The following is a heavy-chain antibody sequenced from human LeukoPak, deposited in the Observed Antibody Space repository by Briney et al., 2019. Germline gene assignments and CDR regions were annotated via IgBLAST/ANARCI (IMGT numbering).Heavy chain of an antibody. Sequence: GGSLRLSCAASGFTFDDYGMSWVRQAPGKGQEWVSGINWNGGSTGYADSVKGRFTISRDNAKNSLYLQMNSLRAEDTALYYCARDPTYYYDSSGYYLDYWGQGTLVTVSS. CDR2: INWNGGST. J-gene: IGHJ4*02. CDR1: GFTFDDYG. V-gene: IGHV3-20*04. D-gene: IGHD3-22*01. CDR3: ARDPTYYYDSSGYYLDY.